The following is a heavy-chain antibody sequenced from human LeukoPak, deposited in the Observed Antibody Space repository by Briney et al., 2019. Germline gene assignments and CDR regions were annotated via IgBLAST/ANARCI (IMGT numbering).Heavy chain of an antibody. CDR1: GFTFSSFW. V-gene: IGHV3-7*01. Sequence: GGSLRLSCAASGFTFSSFWMTWVRQAPGMRPEWVANIKQDGSEKYYVDSVQGRFTVSRDNAKNSLYLQMNSLRDEDTAVYYCARLSGPDTDHWGQGTPVIV. J-gene: IGHJ4*02. D-gene: IGHD5-18*01. CDR2: IKQDGSEK. CDR3: ARLSGPDTDH.